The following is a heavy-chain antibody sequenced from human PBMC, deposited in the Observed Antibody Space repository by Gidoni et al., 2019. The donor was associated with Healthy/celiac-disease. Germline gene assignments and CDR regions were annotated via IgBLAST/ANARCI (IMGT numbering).Heavy chain of an antibody. CDR3: AKDLRVYYYDSSGPPHWGAFDI. CDR2: ISGSGGST. CDR1: GFPFSSYA. D-gene: IGHD3-22*01. V-gene: IGHV3-23*04. J-gene: IGHJ3*02. Sequence: EVQLVESGGGLVQPGGSLRLSCAASGFPFSSYAMSWGRQAPGKGLEWVSAISGSGGSTYYADSVKGRFTISRDNSKNTLYLQMNSLRAEDTAVYYCAKDLRVYYYDSSGPPHWGAFDIWGQGTMVTVSS.